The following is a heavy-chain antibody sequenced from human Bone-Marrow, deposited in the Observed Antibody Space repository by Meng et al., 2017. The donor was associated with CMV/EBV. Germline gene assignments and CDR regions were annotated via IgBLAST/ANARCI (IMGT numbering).Heavy chain of an antibody. D-gene: IGHD2-2*01. V-gene: IGHV1-18*01. CDR3: ARDPNPLMPKQEHFQY. Sequence: ASVKVSCKASGYVFRRFGITWVRQAPGQGLEWMGWISPYNGNTNFAQKFQGRVTLTTDISTNTTYMELRSLRSDDTAVYYCARDPNPLMPKQEHFQYWGQGNLVTGSS. CDR1: GYVFRRFG. CDR2: ISPYNGNT. J-gene: IGHJ4*02.